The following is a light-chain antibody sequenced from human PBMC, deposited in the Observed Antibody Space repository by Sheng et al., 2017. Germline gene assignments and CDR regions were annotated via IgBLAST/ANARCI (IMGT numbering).Light chain of an antibody. CDR1: QDISNY. V-gene: IGKV1-39*01. Sequence: DIQMTQSPSSLSASVGDRVTITCQASQDISNYLNWYQQKPGKAPKLLIYAASSLQSGVPSRFSGSGSVTDFTLTISSLQPEDFATYYCQQSYSTLWTFGQGTKVEIK. CDR3: QQSYSTLWT. CDR2: AAS. J-gene: IGKJ1*01.